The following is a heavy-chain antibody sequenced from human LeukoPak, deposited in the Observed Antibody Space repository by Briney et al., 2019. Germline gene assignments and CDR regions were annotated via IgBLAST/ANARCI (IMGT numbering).Heavy chain of an antibody. J-gene: IGHJ6*03. Sequence: PSETLSLTCTVSGGSLSRYYWSWIRQPAGKGLEWIGRIYTGGNPDYNPSLKSRVTMSVDTSKNQFSLKVASVTAADAAVYYCARDSGRRAPHYHYMDVWGKGTTVTISS. CDR3: ARDSGRRAPHYHYMDV. CDR2: IYTGGNP. CDR1: GGSLSRYY. V-gene: IGHV4-4*07.